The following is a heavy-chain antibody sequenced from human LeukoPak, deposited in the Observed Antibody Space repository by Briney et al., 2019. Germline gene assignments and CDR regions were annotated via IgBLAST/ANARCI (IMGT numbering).Heavy chain of an antibody. D-gene: IGHD3-10*01. V-gene: IGHV1-18*04. Sequence: ASVKVSCKASGYTFTSYGISWVRQAPGQGLEWMGWISAYNGNTNYALKLQGRVTMTTDTSTSTAYMELRSLRSDDTAVYHCARALLWFGELLPWGQGTLVTVSS. J-gene: IGHJ4*02. CDR3: ARALLWFGELLP. CDR2: ISAYNGNT. CDR1: GYTFTSYG.